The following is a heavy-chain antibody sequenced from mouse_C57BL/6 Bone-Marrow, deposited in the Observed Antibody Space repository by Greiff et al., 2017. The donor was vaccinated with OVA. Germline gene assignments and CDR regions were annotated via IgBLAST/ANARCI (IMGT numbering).Heavy chain of an antibody. V-gene: IGHV5-9*01. Sequence: EPGGGLVKPGGSLKLSCAASGFTFSSYTMSWVRQTPEQRLEWVATISGGGGNTYYPDSVKGRFTISRDNAKNTLYLQMSSLRSEDTALYYCARHDGNSFAYWGQGTLVTVSA. CDR1: GFTFSSYT. CDR3: ARHDGNSFAY. J-gene: IGHJ3*01. D-gene: IGHD2-1*01. CDR2: ISGGGGNT.